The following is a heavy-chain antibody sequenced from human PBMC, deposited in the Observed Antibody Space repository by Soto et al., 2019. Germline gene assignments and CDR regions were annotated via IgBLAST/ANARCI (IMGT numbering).Heavy chain of an antibody. Sequence: QLQLQESGPGLVKPSETLSLTCTVSGGSISSSSFYWGWIRQPPGKGLEWIGSIYYSGSTYYNPSLKSRVTISVDTSKNQFSLKLSSVTAADTAVYYCAGGHDILTGYSLFDIWGQGTMVTVSS. CDR1: GGSISSSSFY. D-gene: IGHD3-9*01. V-gene: IGHV4-39*01. J-gene: IGHJ3*02. CDR2: IYYSGST. CDR3: AGGHDILTGYSLFDI.